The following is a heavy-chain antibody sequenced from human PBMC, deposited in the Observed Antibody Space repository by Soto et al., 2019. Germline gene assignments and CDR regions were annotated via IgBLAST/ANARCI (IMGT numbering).Heavy chain of an antibody. CDR1: GFTFRSFT. Sequence: PGGSLRLSCAASGFTFRSFTMNWVRQAPGKGLEWVSTISSNSAYIYYTDALRGRFTISRDNAKNSLHLQMNSLRAEDTAVYYCTRDASRDSSARGWFDP. V-gene: IGHV3-21*01. D-gene: IGHD6-13*01. J-gene: IGHJ5*02. CDR2: ISSNSAYI. CDR3: TRDASRDSSARGWFDP.